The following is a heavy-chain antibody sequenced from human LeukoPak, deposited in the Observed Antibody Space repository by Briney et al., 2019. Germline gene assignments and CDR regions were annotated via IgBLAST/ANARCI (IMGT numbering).Heavy chain of an antibody. CDR2: IIYSGGAT. V-gene: IGHV3-23*01. J-gene: IGHJ4*02. D-gene: IGHD3-22*01. CDR1: GFTFGRSA. Sequence: GGSLRLSCAASGFTFGRSAMTWVRQGPGTGLEFVASIIYSGGATYYADSVKGRFTISRDNSKNTLYLQMNSLRAEDTAPYYCAKDGLYYDGSEHVYYFDSWGQGTLVTVSS. CDR3: AKDGLYYDGSEHVYYFDS.